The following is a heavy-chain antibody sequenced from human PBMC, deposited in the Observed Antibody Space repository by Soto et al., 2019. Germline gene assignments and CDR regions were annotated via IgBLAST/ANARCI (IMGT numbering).Heavy chain of an antibody. CDR3: ARWGYGSGWPNVYIDF. J-gene: IGHJ6*03. V-gene: IGHV3-21*01. CDR1: GFTFSSYS. CDR2: ISSSSSYI. D-gene: IGHD6-25*01. Sequence: GGSLRLSCAASGFTFSSYSMNWVRQAPGKGLEWVSSISSSSSYIYYADSVKGRFTISRDNAKNSLYLQMGSLRAEDMALYYCARWGYGSGWPNVYIDFWGKGTTVTGSS.